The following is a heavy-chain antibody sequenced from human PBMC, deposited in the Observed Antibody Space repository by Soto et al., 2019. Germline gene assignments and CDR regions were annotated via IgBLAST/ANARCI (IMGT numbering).Heavy chain of an antibody. CDR2: IYYSGST. J-gene: IGHJ6*02. CDR1: GGSISSYY. Sequence: SETLSLTCTVSGGSISSYYWSWIRQPPGKGLEWIGYIYYSGSTNYNPSLKSRVTISVDTSKNQFPLKLSSVTAADTAVYYCARAGGRYCSSTSCYTNYGMDVWGQGTTVTVSS. V-gene: IGHV4-59*01. D-gene: IGHD2-2*02. CDR3: ARAGGRYCSSTSCYTNYGMDV.